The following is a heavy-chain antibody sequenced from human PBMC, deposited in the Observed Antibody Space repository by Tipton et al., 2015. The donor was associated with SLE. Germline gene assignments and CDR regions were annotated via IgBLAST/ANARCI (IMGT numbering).Heavy chain of an antibody. D-gene: IGHD3-16*01. CDR2: ISSSSSYI. Sequence: GSLRLSCAASGFTFSSYSMNWVRQAPGKGLEWVSSISSSSSYIYYADSVKGRFTISRDNAKNSLYLQMNSLRAEDTAVYYCAFLGRLGELEAYFQHWGQGTLVTVSS. CDR1: GFTFSSYS. CDR3: AFLGRLGELEAYFQH. J-gene: IGHJ1*01. V-gene: IGHV3-21*04.